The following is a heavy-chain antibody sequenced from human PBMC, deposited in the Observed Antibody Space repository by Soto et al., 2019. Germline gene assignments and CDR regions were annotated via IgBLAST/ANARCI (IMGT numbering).Heavy chain of an antibody. V-gene: IGHV4-39*01. CDR3: ARHRGNWRQNFDY. CDR1: GGSISGNSYN. J-gene: IGHJ4*02. Sequence: QVQLQESGPGLAKPSETLSLTCTVSGGSISGNSYNWGWIRQPPGKRLEWIGNISSGGSTSYSASLKSRVTISVDTSKNQFSLTLTSVTAADTAVYYCARHRGNWRQNFDYWGQGTLVTVSS. CDR2: ISSGGST. D-gene: IGHD6-13*01.